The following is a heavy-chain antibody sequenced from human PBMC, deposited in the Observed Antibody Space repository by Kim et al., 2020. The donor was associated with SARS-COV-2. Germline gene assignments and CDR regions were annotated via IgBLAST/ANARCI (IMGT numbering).Heavy chain of an antibody. D-gene: IGHD2-15*01. Sequence: ASVKVSCKASGYTFTSYAMHWVRQAPGQRLEWMGWINAGNGNTKYSQKFQGRVTITRDTSASTAYMELSSLRSEDTAVYYCARDRMAARNWFDPWGQGTLVTVSS. CDR3: ARDRMAARNWFDP. CDR2: INAGNGNT. V-gene: IGHV1-3*01. J-gene: IGHJ5*02. CDR1: GYTFTSYA.